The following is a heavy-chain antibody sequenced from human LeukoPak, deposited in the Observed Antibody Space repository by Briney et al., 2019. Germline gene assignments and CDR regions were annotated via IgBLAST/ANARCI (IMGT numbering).Heavy chain of an antibody. J-gene: IGHJ5*02. D-gene: IGHD6-19*01. CDR3: ARDSSGSYNWFDP. V-gene: IGHV3-30*04. Sequence: GRSLRLSCGASGFSFSSYAMHWVRQAPGKGLEWVAVISYDGSNEYYPDSVKGRFTISRDNSKNTLYLQMNSLRAEDTAVYYCARDSSGSYNWFDPWAREPWSPSPQ. CDR1: GFSFSSYA. CDR2: ISYDGSNE.